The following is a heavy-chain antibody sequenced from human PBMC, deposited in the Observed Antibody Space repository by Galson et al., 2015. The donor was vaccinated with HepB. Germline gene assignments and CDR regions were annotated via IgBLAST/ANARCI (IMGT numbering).Heavy chain of an antibody. CDR3: ARAGSGSYYYYMDV. CDR1: GYTFTTYG. Sequence: SVKVSCKASGYTFTTYGISWVRQAPGQGLEWMGWISGYNGNTNYAQKLQGRVTMTTDTSTSTAYMELRSLRSDDTAVYYCARAGSGSYYYYMDVWGKGTTVTVSS. V-gene: IGHV1-18*01. J-gene: IGHJ6*03. CDR2: ISGYNGNT. D-gene: IGHD1-26*01.